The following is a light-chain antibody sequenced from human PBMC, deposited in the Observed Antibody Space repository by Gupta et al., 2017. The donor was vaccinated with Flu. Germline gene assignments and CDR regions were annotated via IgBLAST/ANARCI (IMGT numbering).Light chain of an antibody. CDR3: NSRDIAGTRVI. V-gene: IGLV3-19*01. Sequence: GVTVRSTCQGSDLDDYYASWYQQQPIRAPLLIFCGENSRPPGMPYRFSGSSSGKTVALTITGAQAEDEAVYYCNSRDIAGTRVIFGGGTRLTVL. CDR1: DLDDYY. CDR2: GEN. J-gene: IGLJ2*01.